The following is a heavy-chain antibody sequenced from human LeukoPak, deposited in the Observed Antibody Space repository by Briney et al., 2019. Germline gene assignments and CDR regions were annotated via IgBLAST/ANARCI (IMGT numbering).Heavy chain of an antibody. CDR2: ISGTGITI. Sequence: PGGSLRLSCAASGFTVSSNYMSWVRQAPGKGLEWVAHISGTGITIYYADSVKGRFTISRDNAKRSLHLHMKSLRVEDTAFYFCARESSAGATGDYSDYWGQGALVTVSS. CDR3: ARESSAGATGDYSDY. CDR1: GFTVSSNY. J-gene: IGHJ4*02. V-gene: IGHV3-11*01. D-gene: IGHD1-26*01.